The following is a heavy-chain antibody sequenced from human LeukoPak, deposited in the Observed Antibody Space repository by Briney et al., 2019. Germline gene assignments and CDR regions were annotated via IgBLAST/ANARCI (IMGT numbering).Heavy chain of an antibody. CDR2: IIPIFGTA. CDR3: ARDGASGYSYGVPTHGGFDY. CDR1: GGTFSSYA. Sequence: SVKVSCKASGGTFSSYAISWVRQAPGQGLEWMGGIIPIFGTANYAQKFQGRVTITTDESTSTAYMELSSLRSEDTAVYYCARDGASGYSYGVPTHGGFDYWGQGTLVTVSS. J-gene: IGHJ4*02. D-gene: IGHD5-18*01. V-gene: IGHV1-69*05.